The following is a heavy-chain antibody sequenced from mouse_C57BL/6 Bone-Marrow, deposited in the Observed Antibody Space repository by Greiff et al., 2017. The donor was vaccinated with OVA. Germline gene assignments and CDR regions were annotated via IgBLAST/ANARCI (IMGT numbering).Heavy chain of an antibody. CDR2: INPNYGTT. CDR1: GYSFTDYN. V-gene: IGHV1-39*01. J-gene: IGHJ3*01. Sequence: VQLQQSGPELVKPGASVKISCKASGYSFTDYNMNWVKQSNGKSLEWIGVINPNYGTTSYNEKFKGKATLTVDKSSSTAYMQLSSLTSEDSAVYNCPCGYSNYLWAYWGQGTLVTVSA. D-gene: IGHD2-5*01. CDR3: PCGYSNYLWAY.